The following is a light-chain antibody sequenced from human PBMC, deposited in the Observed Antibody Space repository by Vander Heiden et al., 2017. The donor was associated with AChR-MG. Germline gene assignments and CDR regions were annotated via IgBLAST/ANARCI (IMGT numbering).Light chain of an antibody. CDR3: SSYRSSGTLYV. CDR1: SSDVGGYNY. V-gene: IGLV2-14*03. CDR2: DVT. Sequence: QSALAQPASVSGSPGQSITISCTGTSSDVGGYNYVSWYQQHPGSAPKLMIYDVTYRPSGVSNRFSGSKSGNTASLTISGLQVEDEANYYCSSYRSSGTLYVFGTGTKVTGL. J-gene: IGLJ1*01.